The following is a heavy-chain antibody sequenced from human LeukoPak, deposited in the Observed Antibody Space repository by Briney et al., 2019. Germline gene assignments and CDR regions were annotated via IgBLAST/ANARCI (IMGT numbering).Heavy chain of an antibody. CDR1: GFTFDDYT. CDR2: ISWDGGST. Sequence: GGSLRLSCAASGFTFDDYTMHWVRQAPGKGLEWVSLISWDGGSTYYADSVKGRFTISRDNSKNSLYLQMNSLRAEDTAVYYCAKDWSYSRHLDYWGQGTLVTVSS. J-gene: IGHJ4*02. CDR3: AKDWSYSRHLDY. D-gene: IGHD1-26*01. V-gene: IGHV3-43*01.